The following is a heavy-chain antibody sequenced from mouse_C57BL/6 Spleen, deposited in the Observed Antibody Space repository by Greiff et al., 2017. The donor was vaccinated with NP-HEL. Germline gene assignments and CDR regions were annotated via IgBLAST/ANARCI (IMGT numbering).Heavy chain of an antibody. CDR3: ARLYDGAMDY. D-gene: IGHD2-3*01. V-gene: IGHV5-12*01. Sequence: DVKLVESGGGLVQPGGSLKLSCAASGFTFSDYYMYWVRQTPEKRLEWVAYISNGGGSTYYPDTVKGRFTISRDNAKNTLYLQMSRLKSEDTAMYYCARLYDGAMDYWGQGTSVTVSS. CDR2: ISNGGGST. J-gene: IGHJ4*01. CDR1: GFTFSDYY.